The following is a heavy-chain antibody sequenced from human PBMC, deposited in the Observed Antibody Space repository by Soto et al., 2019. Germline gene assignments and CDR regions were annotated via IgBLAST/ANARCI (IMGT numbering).Heavy chain of an antibody. CDR2: IYYSGST. V-gene: IGHV4-31*03. CDR1: GGSISSGGYY. D-gene: IGHD2-2*01. CDR3: ARDLEQDQSPFGY. Sequence: PSETLSLTCTVSGGSISSGGYYWSWIRQHPGKGLEWIGYIYYSGSTYYNPSLKSRVTISVDTSKNQFSLKLSSVTAADTAVYYCARDLEQDQSPFGYWGQGTLVTVSS. J-gene: IGHJ4*02.